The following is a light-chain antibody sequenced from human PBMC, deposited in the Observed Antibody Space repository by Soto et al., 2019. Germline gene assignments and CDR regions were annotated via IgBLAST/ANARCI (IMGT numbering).Light chain of an antibody. CDR1: SSDVGSSNR. CDR2: DVS. J-gene: IGLJ1*01. CDR3: SSFTSSTPYV. V-gene: IGLV2-18*02. Sequence: QSALTQPPSVSGSPGQSVTISCTGTSSDVGSSNRVSWYQQPPGTAPKVMIYDVSNRPSGVPDRFSGSKSGSTASLTISGPQDEYESDYYCSSFTSSTPYVFGPGTKVTDL.